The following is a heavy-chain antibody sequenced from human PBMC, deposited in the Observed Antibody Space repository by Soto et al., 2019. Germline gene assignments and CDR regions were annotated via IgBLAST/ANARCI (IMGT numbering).Heavy chain of an antibody. CDR3: AKDHKPWGTYFDY. V-gene: IGHV3-23*01. CDR2: ISGSGGST. Sequence: EVQLLESGGGLVQPGGSLRLSCAASGFTFSSYAMSWVRQATGKGLEWVSAISGSGGSTYYADSVKGRFTISRDNSKNTLYLQMNSLRAEDTAVYYCAKDHKPWGTYFDYWGQGTLVTVSS. J-gene: IGHJ4*02. CDR1: GFTFSSYA. D-gene: IGHD7-27*01.